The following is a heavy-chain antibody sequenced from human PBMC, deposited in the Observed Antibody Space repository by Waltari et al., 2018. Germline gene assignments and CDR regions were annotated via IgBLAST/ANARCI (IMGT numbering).Heavy chain of an antibody. CDR1: GFTFSSYG. CDR3: AREVIAFDY. J-gene: IGHJ4*02. V-gene: IGHV3-33*01. D-gene: IGHD2-21*01. CDR2: IWYDGSNK. Sequence: QVQLVESGGGVVQPGRSLRLPCAASGFTFSSYGMPWVRQAPGKGLEWVAVIWYDGSNKYYADSVKGRFTISRDNSKNTLYLQMNSLRAEDTAVYYCAREVIAFDYWGQGTLVTVSS.